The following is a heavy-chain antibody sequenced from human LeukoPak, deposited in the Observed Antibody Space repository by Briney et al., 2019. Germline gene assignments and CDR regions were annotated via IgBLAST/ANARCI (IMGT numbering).Heavy chain of an antibody. V-gene: IGHV3-11*03. Sequence: GGSLRLSCAASGFSFSDYYMSWIRQAPGKGLEWVSYISSSSSYTDYADSVKGRFTISRDNAKNSLYLQMNSLRAEDTAVYYCAKSVGSGSPAPDYWGQGTLVTVSS. CDR3: AKSVGSGSPAPDY. CDR2: ISSSSSYT. J-gene: IGHJ4*02. D-gene: IGHD3-10*01. CDR1: GFSFSDYY.